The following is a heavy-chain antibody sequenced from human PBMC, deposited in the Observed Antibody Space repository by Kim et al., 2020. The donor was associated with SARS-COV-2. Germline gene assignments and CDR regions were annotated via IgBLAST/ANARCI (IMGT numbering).Heavy chain of an antibody. J-gene: IGHJ5*02. CDR1: GGAISSGSYY. V-gene: IGHV4-61*02. Sequence: SETLSLTCIVSGGAISSGSYYWSWIRQPAGKGLEWIGRIYTSGSTNYNPTLKSRVTISVDTSKHQFSLKLIAVTAADTAVYYCARDVDRSRQNWFDPWGQGTLVTVSS. D-gene: IGHD6-13*01. CDR3: ARDVDRSRQNWFDP. CDR2: IYTSGST.